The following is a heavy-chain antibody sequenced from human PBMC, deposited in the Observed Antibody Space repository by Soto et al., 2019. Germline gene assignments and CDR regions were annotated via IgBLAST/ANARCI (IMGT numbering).Heavy chain of an antibody. D-gene: IGHD3-22*01. CDR3: ASGRGWGFYDSSGNSNWFDP. Sequence: PSLTCNDTGGSISSYYWGLIRQPPGKGLEWIGYIYYSGSTNYNPSLKSRVTISVDTSKNQFSLKLSSVTAADTAVYYCASGRGWGFYDSSGNSNWFDPWGQGNLVTVSS. CDR2: IYYSGST. J-gene: IGHJ5*02. V-gene: IGHV4-59*08. CDR1: GGSISSYY.